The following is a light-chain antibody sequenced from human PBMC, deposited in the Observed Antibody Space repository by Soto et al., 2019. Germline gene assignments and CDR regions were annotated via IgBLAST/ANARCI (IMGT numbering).Light chain of an antibody. CDR3: QQYGSSPV. CDR1: QSVSSSY. CDR2: GAS. J-gene: IGKJ5*01. Sequence: EIVLTQAPGTQSLSPGERRTLSCMASQSVSSSYLAWYQQKPGQAPRLLIYGASSRATGIPDRFSGSGSGTDFTLTISRLEPEDFAVYYCQQYGSSPVFGQGARLEIK. V-gene: IGKV3-20*01.